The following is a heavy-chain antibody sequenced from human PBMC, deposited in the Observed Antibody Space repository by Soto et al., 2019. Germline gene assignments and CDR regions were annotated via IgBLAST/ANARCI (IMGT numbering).Heavy chain of an antibody. CDR1: GYTFTSYD. Sequence: ASVKLSCKASGYTFTSYDINWVRQTTGQGLEWMGWMNPNSGNTGYAQKFQGRVTMTRNTSISTAYMELSSLRSEDTAVYYCARYYDFWSGYLKNNWFDPWGQGTLVTVSS. CDR2: MNPNSGNT. V-gene: IGHV1-8*01. D-gene: IGHD3-3*01. CDR3: ARYYDFWSGYLKNNWFDP. J-gene: IGHJ5*02.